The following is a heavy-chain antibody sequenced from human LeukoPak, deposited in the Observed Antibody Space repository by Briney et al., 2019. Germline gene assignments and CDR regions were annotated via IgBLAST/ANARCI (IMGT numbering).Heavy chain of an antibody. V-gene: IGHV1-18*01. CDR3: ARWGSLYYYDSSGYYDTA. Sequence: ASVSLSPEASGYTFTSYGISWVRQAPGQGLEWMGWISAYNGNTNYAQKLQGRVTMTTDTSTSTAYMELRSLRSDDTAVYYCARWGSLYYYDSSGYYDTAWGQGTLVTVSS. CDR1: GYTFTSYG. J-gene: IGHJ5*02. D-gene: IGHD3-22*01. CDR2: ISAYNGNT.